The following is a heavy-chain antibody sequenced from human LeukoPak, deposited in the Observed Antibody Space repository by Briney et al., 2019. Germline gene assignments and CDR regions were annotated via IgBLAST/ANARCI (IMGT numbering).Heavy chain of an antibody. CDR2: INHSGST. CDR1: GGSFSGYY. Sequence: PSETLSLTCAVYGGSFSGYYWSWIRQPPGKGLEWIGEINHSGSTNYNPSLKSRVTISVDTSKNQFSLKLSSVTAADTAVYYCARKRLSYCGGDCYSGWFDPWGQGSLVTVSS. CDR3: ARKRLSYCGGDCYSGWFDP. D-gene: IGHD2-21*02. V-gene: IGHV4-34*01. J-gene: IGHJ5*02.